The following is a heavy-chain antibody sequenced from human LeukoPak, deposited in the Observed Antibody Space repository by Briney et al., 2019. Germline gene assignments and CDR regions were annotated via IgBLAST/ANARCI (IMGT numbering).Heavy chain of an antibody. D-gene: IGHD3-16*02. V-gene: IGHV4-34*01. J-gene: IGHJ3*02. CDR1: GGSFSGYY. CDR2: INHSGST. CDR3: ARRRVDYDYVWGSYRYRGAFDI. Sequence: SETLSLTCAVYGGSFSGYYWSWIRQPPGKGLEWIGEINHSGSTNYNPSLKSRVTISVDTSKNQFSLKLSSVTAADTAVYYCARRRVDYDYVWGSYRYRGAFDIWGQGTMVTVSS.